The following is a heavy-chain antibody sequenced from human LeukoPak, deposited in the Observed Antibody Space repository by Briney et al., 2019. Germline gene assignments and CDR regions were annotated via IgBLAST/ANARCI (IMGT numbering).Heavy chain of an antibody. Sequence: PSETLSLTCTVSGGSISSYYWSWIRQPPGKGLEWIGYIYYSGSTNYNPSLKSRVTISVDTSKNQISLKLSSVTAADTAVYYCARMRDTMVRGVIIRRNFDYWGQGTPVTVSS. CDR2: IYYSGST. D-gene: IGHD3-10*01. V-gene: IGHV4-59*01. CDR1: GGSISSYY. CDR3: ARMRDTMVRGVIIRRNFDY. J-gene: IGHJ4*02.